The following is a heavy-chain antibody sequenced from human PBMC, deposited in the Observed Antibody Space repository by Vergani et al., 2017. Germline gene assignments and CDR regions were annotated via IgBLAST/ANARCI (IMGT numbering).Heavy chain of an antibody. D-gene: IGHD5-12*01. CDR1: GFTFNHYA. V-gene: IGHV3-23*01. Sequence: EVQLLEPGGDLVQPGGSLRFSCAASGFTFNHYAMNWVRQAPGKGLEWVSGISGSGGSTYYAGSVKGRFTISRDSSKNTLYLQMNSLSAGDTAVYYCAKSNPRNSGYDYLYYYRAMDVWGQGTTVTVSS. CDR2: ISGSGGST. J-gene: IGHJ6*02. CDR3: AKSNPRNSGYDYLYYYRAMDV.